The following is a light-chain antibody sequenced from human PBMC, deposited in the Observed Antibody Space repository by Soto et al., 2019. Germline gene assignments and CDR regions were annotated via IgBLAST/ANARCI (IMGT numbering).Light chain of an antibody. Sequence: NFMLTQPHSVSESPGKAVTISCTGRSGSIASNYVQWYQQRPGSAPTTVIFKDTQRPSGVPDRFSGSIDSSSNSASLTISGLKTEDEADDFCQSFGNDNQVFGGGTKLTVL. J-gene: IGLJ3*02. CDR2: KDT. CDR1: SGSIASNY. V-gene: IGLV6-57*02. CDR3: QSFGNDNQV.